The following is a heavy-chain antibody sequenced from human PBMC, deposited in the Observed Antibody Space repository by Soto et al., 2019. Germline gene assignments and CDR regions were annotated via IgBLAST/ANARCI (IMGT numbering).Heavy chain of an antibody. D-gene: IGHD2-15*01. CDR1: GGSISSSSYY. Sequence: PSETLSLTCTVSGGSISSSSYYWGWIRQPPGKGLEWIGSIYYSGSTYYNPSLKSRVTISVDTSKNQFSLKLSSVTAADTAVYYCARGGAGPGGPVFNYVVVVAEEVFDYWGQGTLVNVSS. CDR2: IYYSGST. CDR3: ARGGAGPGGPVFNYVVVVAEEVFDY. J-gene: IGHJ4*02. V-gene: IGHV4-39*01.